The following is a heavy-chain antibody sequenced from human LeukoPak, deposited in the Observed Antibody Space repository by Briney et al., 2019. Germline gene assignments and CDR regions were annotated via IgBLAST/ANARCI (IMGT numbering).Heavy chain of an antibody. J-gene: IGHJ5*02. CDR1: GGSFSSNI. V-gene: IGHV1-69*05. CDR3: ARGWGIPAPISWFDP. D-gene: IGHD2-2*01. CDR2: IVPIFGKT. Sequence: ASVKVSCKSSGGSFSSNIIGWVRQAPGQGLEWMGGIVPIFGKTKYAQKFQGRVTITTDESSSTAYMELSSLRSDDTAIYYCARGWGIPAPISWFDPWGQGTLVTVSS.